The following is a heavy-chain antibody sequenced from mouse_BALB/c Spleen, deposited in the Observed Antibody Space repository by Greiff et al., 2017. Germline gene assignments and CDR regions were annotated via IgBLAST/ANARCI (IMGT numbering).Heavy chain of an antibody. CDR1: GFTFSSFG. J-gene: IGHJ2*01. D-gene: IGHD3-3*01. Sequence: EVQLVESGGGLVQPGGSRKLSCAASGFTFSSFGMHWVRQAPEKGLEWVAYISSGSSTIYYADTVKGRFTISRDNPKNTLFLQMTSLRSEDTAMYYCAREGTGSYFDYWGQGTTLTVSS. V-gene: IGHV5-17*02. CDR3: AREGTGSYFDY. CDR2: ISSGSSTI.